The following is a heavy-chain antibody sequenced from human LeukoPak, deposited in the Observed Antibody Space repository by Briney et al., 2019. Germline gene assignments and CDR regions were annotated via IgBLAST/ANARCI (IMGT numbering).Heavy chain of an antibody. J-gene: IGHJ4*02. CDR3: AKSSTVLTGSDY. CDR1: GFTFSTYS. Sequence: PGGSLRLSCAASGFTFSTYSMNWVRQAPGKGLEWVSSISSSSSYIYYADSVKGRFTISKDHAKNSLYLQMNSLRAEDTALYYCAKSSTVLTGSDYWGQGTLVTVSS. CDR2: ISSSSSYI. V-gene: IGHV3-21*04. D-gene: IGHD3-9*01.